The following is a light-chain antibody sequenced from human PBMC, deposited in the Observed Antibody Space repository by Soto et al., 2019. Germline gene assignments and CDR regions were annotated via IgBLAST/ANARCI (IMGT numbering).Light chain of an antibody. J-gene: IGKJ3*01. V-gene: IGKV1-27*01. Sequence: DIQMTQSPSTLSGSVGDRVTITCRASQTISSWLAWYQQKPGKAPKLLIYKASTLQSGVPSRFSGSGSGTDFTLTINSLQPEDVATYYCQKYNSVPFTFGPGTKVDIK. CDR3: QKYNSVPFT. CDR2: KAS. CDR1: QTISSW.